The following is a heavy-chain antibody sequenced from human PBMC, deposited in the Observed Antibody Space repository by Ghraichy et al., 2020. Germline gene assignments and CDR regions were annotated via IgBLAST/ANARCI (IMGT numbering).Heavy chain of an antibody. CDR3: ARDSYLALDY. Sequence: SQTLSLTCTVSGGSISGHYWSWIRQPPGKGLEWIAYIYYTGGTTYNPSLKSRVTMSVDTSKSQFSLKLSSVTAADTAVYYCARDSYLALDYWGLGTLVTVSS. CDR1: GGSISGHY. V-gene: IGHV4-59*11. D-gene: IGHD2/OR15-2a*01. J-gene: IGHJ4*02. CDR2: IYYTGGT.